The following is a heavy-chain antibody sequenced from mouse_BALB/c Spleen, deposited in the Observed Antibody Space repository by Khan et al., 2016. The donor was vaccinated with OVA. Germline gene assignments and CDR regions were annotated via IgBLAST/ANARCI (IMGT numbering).Heavy chain of an antibody. J-gene: IGHJ2*01. CDR3: ARTARIKY. CDR1: GYSITSGYG. D-gene: IGHD1-2*01. Sequence: EVQLQESGPDLVKPSQSLSLTCTVTGYSITSGYGWNWIRQFPGNKLEWMGYISYSGSTNYNPSLKSRISITRDTSKNQFFLQLNSVATEDTATYYCARTARIKYWGQGTTLTVSS. CDR2: ISYSGST. V-gene: IGHV3-1*02.